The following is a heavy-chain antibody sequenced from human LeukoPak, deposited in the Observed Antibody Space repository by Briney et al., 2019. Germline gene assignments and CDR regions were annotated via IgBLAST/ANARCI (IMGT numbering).Heavy chain of an antibody. V-gene: IGHV3-74*01. CDR2: INSDGSRT. CDR3: ARDRGSTEFDY. D-gene: IGHD3-10*01. Sequence: GGSLRLSCAASGFTFSNSWMHWVRQAPEKGLVWVSRINSDGSRTSYADSVKGRFTISRDNAKNTLYLQMNSLRAEDTAVYYCARDRGSTEFDYWGQGTLVTVSS. CDR1: GFTFSNSW. J-gene: IGHJ4*02.